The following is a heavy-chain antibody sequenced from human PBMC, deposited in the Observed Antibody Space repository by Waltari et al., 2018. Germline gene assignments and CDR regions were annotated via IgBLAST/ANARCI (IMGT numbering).Heavy chain of an antibody. V-gene: IGHV4-34*01. D-gene: IGHD6-13*01. Sequence: QVQLQQWGAGLLKPSETLSLTCAVYGGSFSGYYWSWIRQPPGKGLEWIGEINHSGSTNSNPSLKSRVTISVDTSKNQFSLKLSSVTAADTAVYYCARGRGAGQQLAHRGLYYFDYWGQGTLVTVSS. CDR2: INHSGST. J-gene: IGHJ4*02. CDR1: GGSFSGYY. CDR3: ARGRGAGQQLAHRGLYYFDY.